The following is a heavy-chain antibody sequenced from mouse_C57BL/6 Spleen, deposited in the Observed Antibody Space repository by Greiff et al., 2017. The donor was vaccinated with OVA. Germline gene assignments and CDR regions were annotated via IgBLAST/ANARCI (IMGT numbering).Heavy chain of an antibody. D-gene: IGHD3-1*01. J-gene: IGHJ4*01. CDR1: GYTFTGYW. CDR2: ILPGSGSN. V-gene: IGHV1-9*01. Sequence: VKLQQSGAELMKPGASVKLSCKAPGYTFTGYWIEWVKQRPGHGLEWIGEILPGSGSNNYNEKLKGKATFTADTSYNPAYKQRSSLTTEDSANYCGARKGLSDAMDYWGQGTSVTVSS. CDR3: ARKGLSDAMDY.